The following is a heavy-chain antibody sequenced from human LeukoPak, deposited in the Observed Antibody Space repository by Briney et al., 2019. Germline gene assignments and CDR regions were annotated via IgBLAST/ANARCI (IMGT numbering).Heavy chain of an antibody. CDR2: ISYDGSNK. V-gene: IGHV3-30*18. CDR1: GFTFSSYG. CDR3: AKDQLWGDYYDTSGYPTFDY. J-gene: IGHJ4*02. D-gene: IGHD3-22*01. Sequence: GGSLRLSCAASGFTFSSYGMHWVRQAPGKGLEWVAVISYDGSNKYYVDSVKGRFTISRDNSKNTLYLQMSSLRAEDTAVYYCAKDQLWGDYYDTSGYPTFDYWGQGPLVSV.